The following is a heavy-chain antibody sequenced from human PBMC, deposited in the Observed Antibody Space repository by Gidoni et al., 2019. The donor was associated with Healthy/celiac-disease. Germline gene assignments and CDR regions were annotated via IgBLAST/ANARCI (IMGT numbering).Heavy chain of an antibody. D-gene: IGHD1-26*01. CDR2: ISSSGSTI. V-gene: IGHV3-48*03. J-gene: IGHJ3*02. CDR3: ARVGATVSVAFDI. CDR1: GFTFSSYE. Sequence: EVQLVESGGGLVPPGGSLRLSCAASGFTFSSYEMNWVRQAPGKGLEWVSYISSSGSTIYYADSVKGRFTISRDNAKNSLYLQMNSLRAEDTAVYYCARVGATVSVAFDIWGQGTMVTVSS.